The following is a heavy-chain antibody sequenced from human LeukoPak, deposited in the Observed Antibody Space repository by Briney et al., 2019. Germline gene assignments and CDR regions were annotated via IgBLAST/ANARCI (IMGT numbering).Heavy chain of an antibody. V-gene: IGHV4-59*08. D-gene: IGHD5-24*01. J-gene: IGHJ4*02. Sequence: SETLSLTCTVSGGSISSYYWSWIRQPPGKGLEWIGYIYYSGSTNYNPSLKSRVTISVDTSKNQFSLKLSSVTAADTAVYYCARYRDDYNDFDYWGQGTLVTVSP. CDR1: GGSISSYY. CDR2: IYYSGST. CDR3: ARYRDDYNDFDY.